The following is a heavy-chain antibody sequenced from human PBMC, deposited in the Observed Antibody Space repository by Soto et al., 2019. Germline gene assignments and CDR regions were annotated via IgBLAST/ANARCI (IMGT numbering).Heavy chain of an antibody. J-gene: IGHJ4*02. Sequence: QVQLVESGGGVVQPGRSLRLSCAATGFTFSNHGMHWVRQAPGKGLEWVAVILNDGSAQEYADSVKGRFTISRDNSKNTLYLQMTNLRAEDTSVYSCARDDDYVDNGLYYWGQGILVTVSS. CDR1: GFTFSNHG. CDR2: ILNDGSAQ. D-gene: IGHD4-17*01. V-gene: IGHV3-33*01. CDR3: ARDDDYVDNGLYY.